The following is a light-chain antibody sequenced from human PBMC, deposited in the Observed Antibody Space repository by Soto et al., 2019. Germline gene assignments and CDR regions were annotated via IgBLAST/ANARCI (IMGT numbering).Light chain of an antibody. Sequence: EIVMTHSPATLSVSPGERATLSCRASQGVNSNLAWYQQKPGQAPRLLIYGASTRATGIPARFSGSGSGTEFTLTISSLQSEDFAVFYCQQYNSWPSWTFGQGTKV. CDR1: QGVNSN. V-gene: IGKV3-15*01. CDR2: GAS. J-gene: IGKJ1*01. CDR3: QQYNSWPSWT.